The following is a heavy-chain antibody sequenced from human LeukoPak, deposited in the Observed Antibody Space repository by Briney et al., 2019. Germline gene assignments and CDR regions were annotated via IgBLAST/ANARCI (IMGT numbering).Heavy chain of an antibody. V-gene: IGHV3-23*01. CDR1: GFTFSSYA. Sequence: GGSLRLSCAASGFTFSSYAMSWVRQAPGKGLEWVSAIRGTGGKTYYADSVKGRFTVSRDNSKNTLYLQINSLRAEGTAVYYCAKFGGVTFGGVIPTLWGQGTLVTVSS. CDR2: IRGTGGKT. CDR3: AKFGGVTFGGVIPTL. D-gene: IGHD3-16*02. J-gene: IGHJ4*02.